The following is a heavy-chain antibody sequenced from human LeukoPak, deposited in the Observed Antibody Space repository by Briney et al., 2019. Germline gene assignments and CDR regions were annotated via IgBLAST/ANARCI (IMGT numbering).Heavy chain of an antibody. V-gene: IGHV4-34*01. Sequence: SETLSLTCAVYGGSLSSYYWSWIRQPPGKGLEWIGEINHSGSTNYNPSLKSRVTISVDTSKNQFSLKLSSVTAADTAVYYCARRGGSAPHYFDYWGQGTLVTVSS. J-gene: IGHJ4*02. D-gene: IGHD1-26*01. CDR2: INHSGST. CDR3: ARRGGSAPHYFDY. CDR1: GGSLSSYY.